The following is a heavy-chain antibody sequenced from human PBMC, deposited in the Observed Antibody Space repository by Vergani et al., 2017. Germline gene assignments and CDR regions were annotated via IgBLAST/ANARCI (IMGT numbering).Heavy chain of an antibody. D-gene: IGHD3-22*01. J-gene: IGHJ4*02. CDR3: ARATYYYDSSGYPGVFDY. V-gene: IGHV4-34*01. Sequence: QVQLQQWGAGLLKPSETLSLTCAVYGGSFSGYYWSWIRQPPGKGLEWIGEINHSGSTNYNPSLKSRVTISVDTSKNQFSLKLSSVTAADTAVYYCARATYYYDSSGYPGVFDYWGQGTLVTVSS. CDR1: GGSFSGYY. CDR2: INHSGST.